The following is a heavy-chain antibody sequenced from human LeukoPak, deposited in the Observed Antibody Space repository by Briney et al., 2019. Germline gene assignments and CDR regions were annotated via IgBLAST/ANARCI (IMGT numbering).Heavy chain of an antibody. J-gene: IGHJ4*02. CDR1: GDSISSYY. Sequence: PSKTLSLTCSVSGDSISSYYWSLIRQPAGKGLEWIGRIYTSGTNYNPSLKNRVTMSIDTSKNEFSLRLISVTAADTAVYLCARGIYGDYGLGYWGQGTLVTVSS. D-gene: IGHD4-17*01. CDR2: IYTSGT. V-gene: IGHV4-4*07. CDR3: ARGIYGDYGLGY.